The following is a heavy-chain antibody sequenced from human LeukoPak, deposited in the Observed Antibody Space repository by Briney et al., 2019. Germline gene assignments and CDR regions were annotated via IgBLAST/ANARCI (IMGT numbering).Heavy chain of an antibody. D-gene: IGHD3-10*01. CDR1: GGSISSYY. Sequence: SETLSLTCTVSGGSISSYYWSWIRQPAGKGLEWIGRVYSSGSTNYNPSLKSRVTMSVDTSKKQFSLKLSSVTAADTAVYYCARMQYYYGSGTSPPYYYMDVWGKGTTVTVSS. CDR3: ARMQYYYGSGTSPPYYYMDV. J-gene: IGHJ6*03. V-gene: IGHV4-4*07. CDR2: VYSSGST.